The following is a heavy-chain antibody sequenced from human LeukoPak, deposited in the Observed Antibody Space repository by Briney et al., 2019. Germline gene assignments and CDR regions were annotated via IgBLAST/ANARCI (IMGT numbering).Heavy chain of an antibody. CDR2: IYYSGST. CDR3: ASTLRSTSWYRHTRFDY. J-gene: IGHJ4*02. CDR1: GGSISSSSYY. D-gene: IGHD6-13*01. V-gene: IGHV4-39*01. Sequence: SETLSLTCTVSGGSISSSSYYWGWIRQPPGKGLEWIGSIYYSGSTYYNPSLKSRVTISVDTSKNQFSLKLSSVTAADTAVYYCASTLRSTSWYRHTRFDYWGQGTLVTVSS.